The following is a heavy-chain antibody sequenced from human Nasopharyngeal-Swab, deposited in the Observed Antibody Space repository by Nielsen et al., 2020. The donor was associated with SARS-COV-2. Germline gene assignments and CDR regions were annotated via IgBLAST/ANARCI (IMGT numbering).Heavy chain of an antibody. CDR2: ISGSGGST. D-gene: IGHD3-3*01. CDR1: GFTFSSYA. J-gene: IGHJ4*02. V-gene: IGHV3-23*01. CDR3: AKEPDYDFWSGYLDY. Sequence: GESLKISCAASGFTFSSYAMSWVRQAPGKGLEWVSAISGSGGSTYYADSVKGRYTISRDNSKNTLYLQMNSLRAEDTAVYYCAKEPDYDFWSGYLDYWGQGTLVTVSS.